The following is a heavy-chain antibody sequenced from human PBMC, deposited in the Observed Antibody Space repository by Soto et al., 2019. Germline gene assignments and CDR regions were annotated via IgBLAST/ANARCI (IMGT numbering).Heavy chain of an antibody. D-gene: IGHD6-13*01. V-gene: IGHV3-9*01. Sequence: EVQLVESGGGLVQPGRSLRLSCAASGFTFDDYAMHWVRQAPGKGLEWVSGISWNSGTIGYADSVKGRFTISRDNAKNSLYLQMNSLRAEDTALYYCVTAAGTGYWGQGTLVTVSS. CDR3: VTAAGTGY. CDR2: ISWNSGTI. J-gene: IGHJ4*02. CDR1: GFTFDDYA.